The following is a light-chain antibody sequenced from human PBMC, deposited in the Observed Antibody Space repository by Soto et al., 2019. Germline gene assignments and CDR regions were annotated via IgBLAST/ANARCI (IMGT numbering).Light chain of an antibody. Sequence: EIVLTPAPGPLSLSTGESATLSCRASQSVGRNYLAWFQHKPDQAPRLLIYDASNRATGVPDRFSGSGSGTDCTLCVTRLEPEDFAVYYCHQYAVSPLALGGGTTVEL. CDR2: DAS. CDR1: QSVGRNY. V-gene: IGKV3-20*01. J-gene: IGKJ4*01. CDR3: HQYAVSPLA.